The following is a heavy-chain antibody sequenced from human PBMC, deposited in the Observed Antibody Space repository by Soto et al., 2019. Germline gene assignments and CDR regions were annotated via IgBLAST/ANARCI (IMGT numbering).Heavy chain of an antibody. CDR2: MNPNSGNT. CDR3: ARGLGYSSSWHDY. CDR1: GFTFTTYD. J-gene: IGHJ4*02. D-gene: IGHD6-13*01. V-gene: IGHV1-8*01. Sequence: GASVKVSCKASGFTFTTYDINWVRQATGQGLEWMGWMNPNSGNTGYAQKFQGRVTLTRDTSISTAYMELSSLTSEDTAVYYCARGLGYSSSWHDYRGQGTLVTVSS.